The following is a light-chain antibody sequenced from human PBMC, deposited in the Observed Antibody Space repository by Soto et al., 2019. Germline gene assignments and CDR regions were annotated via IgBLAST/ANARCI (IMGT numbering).Light chain of an antibody. Sequence: DFVMTQSPDSLAVSLGERATINSKSIQSFLSSSNNKNHLAWYQQKPGQPPKLLIYWASTRESGVPDRFSGSGSGTDFTLTISSLQAEDVAVYYCQQYYTTPLTFGGGTKVDI. CDR2: WAS. CDR3: QQYYTTPLT. J-gene: IGKJ4*01. V-gene: IGKV4-1*01. CDR1: QSFLSSSNNKNH.